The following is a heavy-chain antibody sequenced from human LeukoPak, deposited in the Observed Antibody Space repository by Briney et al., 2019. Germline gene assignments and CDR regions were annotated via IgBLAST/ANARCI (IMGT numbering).Heavy chain of an antibody. J-gene: IGHJ3*02. CDR3: AKDPVYPYYDFWSGSGLDAFDI. CDR2: ISDSGGST. Sequence: TGGSLTLSCAASGFTFSSYAMSWVRQAPGKGLEWVSAISDSGGSTYYADSVKGRFTISRDNSKNTLYLQMNSLRAEDTAVYYCAKDPVYPYYDFWSGSGLDAFDIWGQGTMVTVSS. V-gene: IGHV3-23*01. CDR1: GFTFSSYA. D-gene: IGHD3-3*01.